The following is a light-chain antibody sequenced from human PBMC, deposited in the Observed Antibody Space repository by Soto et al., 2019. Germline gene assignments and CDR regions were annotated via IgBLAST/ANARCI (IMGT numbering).Light chain of an antibody. Sequence: QSAVTQPASVSGSPGQSITISCSGTSSDVGSYDHVAWYQQFPGKTPKLMIYEVSNRPSGVSSRFSGSKSGNTASLTISGLQAEDEADYYCSSYRSSTTFVFGTGTKLTVL. CDR1: SSDVGSYDH. J-gene: IGLJ1*01. V-gene: IGLV2-14*01. CDR3: SSYRSSTTFV. CDR2: EVS.